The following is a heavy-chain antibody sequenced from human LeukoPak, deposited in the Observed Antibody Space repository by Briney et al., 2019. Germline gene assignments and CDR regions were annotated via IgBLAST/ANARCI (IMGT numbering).Heavy chain of an antibody. CDR2: INPNSGGT. CDR3: ARDGDGYKTYYYYGMDV. CDR1: GYTFTGYY. Sequence: ASVKVSCKASGYTFTGYYVHWVRQAPGQGLEWMGWINPNSGGTNYAQKFQGRVTMTRDTSISTAYMELSSLRSEDTAVYYCARDGDGYKTYYYYGMDVWGQGTTVTVSS. D-gene: IGHD5-24*01. V-gene: IGHV1-2*02. J-gene: IGHJ6*02.